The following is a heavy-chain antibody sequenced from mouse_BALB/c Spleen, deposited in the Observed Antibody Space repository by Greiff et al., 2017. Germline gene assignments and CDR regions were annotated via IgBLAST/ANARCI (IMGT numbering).Heavy chain of an antibody. V-gene: IGHV5-17*02. Sequence: VQLVESGGGLVQPGGSRKLSCAASGFTFSSFGMHWVRQAPEKGLEWVAYISSGSSTIYYADTVKGRFTISRDNPKNTLFLQMTSLRSEDTAMYYCARGYYAMDYWGQGTSVTVSS. CDR3: ARGYYAMDY. CDR2: ISSGSSTI. CDR1: GFTFSSFG. J-gene: IGHJ4*01.